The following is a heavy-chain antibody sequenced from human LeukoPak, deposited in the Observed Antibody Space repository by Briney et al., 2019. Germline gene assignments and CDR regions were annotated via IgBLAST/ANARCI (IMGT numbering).Heavy chain of an antibody. CDR2: ISRSSNTT. CDR3: ARDGYCSSGSCHPFDY. CDR1: GFTFSIYN. Sequence: GGSLRLSCAASGFTFSIYNMNWVRQAPGKGLEWVSYISRSSNTTYYADSVKGRFTISRDNAKNSLYLQMSSLRVEDTAVYYCARDGYCSSGSCHPFDYWGQGTLVTVSS. D-gene: IGHD2-15*01. V-gene: IGHV3-48*01. J-gene: IGHJ4*02.